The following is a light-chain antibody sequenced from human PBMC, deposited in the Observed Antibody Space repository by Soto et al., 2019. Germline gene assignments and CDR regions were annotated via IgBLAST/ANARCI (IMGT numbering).Light chain of an antibody. Sequence: EIVLTQSPGTLSLSPGERATLSCRASQSVSSSYLAWYQQKPGQAPRLLIYGASSRATGLPDRFSGSGSGTDFTLTISRLGPEDFAVYYCQQYETFGQGTKVEIK. CDR1: QSVSSSY. V-gene: IGKV3-20*01. CDR2: GAS. CDR3: QQYET. J-gene: IGKJ1*01.